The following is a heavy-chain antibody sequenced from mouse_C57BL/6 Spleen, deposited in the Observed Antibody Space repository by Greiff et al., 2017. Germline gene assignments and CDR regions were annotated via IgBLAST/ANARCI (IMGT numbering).Heavy chain of an antibody. CDR2: IYPGDGDT. Sequence: VKLMESGPELVKPGASVKISCKASGYAFSSSWMNWVKQRPGKGLEWIGRIYPGDGDTNYNGKLKGKATLTADQSSSTAYMQLSSLTSEDSAVYFCARSGGGSSTGDYWGQGTTLTVSS. J-gene: IGHJ2*01. CDR1: GYAFSSSW. CDR3: ARSGGGSSTGDY. V-gene: IGHV1-82*01. D-gene: IGHD1-1*01.